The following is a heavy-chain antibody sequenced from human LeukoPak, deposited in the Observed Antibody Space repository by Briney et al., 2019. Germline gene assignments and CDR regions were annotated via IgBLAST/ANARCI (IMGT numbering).Heavy chain of an antibody. D-gene: IGHD4-17*01. CDR3: ARDPPLGIYGDYVGDI. CDR2: ISYDGSNK. J-gene: IGHJ3*02. Sequence: GGSLRLSCAASGFTFSSYAMHWVRQAPGKGLEWVAVISYDGSNKYYADSVKGRFTISRDNSKNTLYLRMNSLRAEDTAVYYCARDPPLGIYGDYVGDIWGQGTMVTVSS. V-gene: IGHV3-30-3*01. CDR1: GFTFSSYA.